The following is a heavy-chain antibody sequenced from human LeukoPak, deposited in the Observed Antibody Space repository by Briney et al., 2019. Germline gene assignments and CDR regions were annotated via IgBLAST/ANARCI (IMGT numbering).Heavy chain of an antibody. D-gene: IGHD3-22*01. Sequence: LSGGSLRLSCAASGLTFSSYWMHWVRQASGKGLVWVSRINTDGSSTSYADSVKGRFTISRDIAKNTLYLQMNSLRAEDTAVYYCARGWAGYYDSSGPDYWGQGTLVTVSS. CDR2: INTDGSST. V-gene: IGHV3-74*01. CDR3: ARGWAGYYDSSGPDY. CDR1: GLTFSSYW. J-gene: IGHJ4*02.